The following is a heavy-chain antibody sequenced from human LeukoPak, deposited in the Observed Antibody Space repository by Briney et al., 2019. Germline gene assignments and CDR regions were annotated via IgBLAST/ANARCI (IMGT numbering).Heavy chain of an antibody. D-gene: IGHD3-3*01. CDR2: IYTSGST. J-gene: IGHJ4*02. CDR3: ARESVVKEWGAWDY. V-gene: IGHV4-4*07. CDR1: GDSLSSHY. Sequence: PSETLSLTCTVSGDSLSSHYWSWIRQPAGKGLEWIGRIYTSGSTNYNPSLKSRVTMSVDTSKNQFSLKLSSVTAADTAVYYCARESVVKEWGAWDYWGQGTLVTVSS.